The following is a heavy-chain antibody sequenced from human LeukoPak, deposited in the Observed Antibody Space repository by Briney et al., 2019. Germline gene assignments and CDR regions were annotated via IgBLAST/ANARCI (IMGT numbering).Heavy chain of an antibody. D-gene: IGHD6-13*01. V-gene: IGHV3-66*01. CDR1: GFTVGSDY. Sequence: GGSLRLSCAASGFTVGSDYMVWVRQASGKGLEWVSVIHSDGTTNYADPGKGRFSISRDTSKNTLYLQMNSLRAEDTALYYCARKSDSSWSFDRWGQGTLVTVSS. CDR3: ARKSDSSWSFDR. J-gene: IGHJ5*02. CDR2: IHSDGTT.